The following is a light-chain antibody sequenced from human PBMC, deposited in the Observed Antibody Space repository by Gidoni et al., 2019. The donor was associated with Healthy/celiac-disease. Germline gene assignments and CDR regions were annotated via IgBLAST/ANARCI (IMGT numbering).Light chain of an antibody. CDR1: QGISSY. CDR3: QQLNSYPIT. Sequence: IQLTQSPSSLSASVGDRVTLTCRASQGISSYLAWYQQKPGKAPKLLIYAASTLQSGVPSRFSGSGSGTDFTLTISSLQPEDFATYYCQQLNSYPITFGQXTRLEIK. J-gene: IGKJ5*01. CDR2: AAS. V-gene: IGKV1-9*01.